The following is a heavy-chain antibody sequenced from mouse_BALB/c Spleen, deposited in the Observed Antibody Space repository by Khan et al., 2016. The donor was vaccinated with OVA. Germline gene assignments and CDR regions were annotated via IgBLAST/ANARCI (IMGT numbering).Heavy chain of an antibody. CDR1: GFSLTSHG. CDR3: ARNREPDYFDY. J-gene: IGHJ2*01. V-gene: IGHV2-9*02. CDR2: MWTGGST. Sequence: QVQLKESGPGLVAPSQSLSITCTVSGFSLTSHGVHWVRQPPGKGLEWLGVMWTGGSTNYNSALMSRLSISKDSSKNQVFLKVNSLQTDDTAIYYCARNREPDYFDYWGQGTNLIVSS.